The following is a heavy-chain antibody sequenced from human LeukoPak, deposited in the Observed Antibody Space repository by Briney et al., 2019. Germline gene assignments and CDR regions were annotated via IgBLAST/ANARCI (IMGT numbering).Heavy chain of an antibody. CDR3: ARAYDDGSSDY. CDR2: IYYHGST. J-gene: IGHJ4*02. CDR1: ARSISSSSYS. Sequence: SETLSLTCTVSARSISSSSYSWSWIRQPPGKGLEWIGYIYYHGSTHYNPSLKSQVTIPVDTSRNQFSLRLSSVTAADTAVYYCARAYDDGSSDYWGQGTLVTVSS. D-gene: IGHD4-17*01. V-gene: IGHV4-61*01.